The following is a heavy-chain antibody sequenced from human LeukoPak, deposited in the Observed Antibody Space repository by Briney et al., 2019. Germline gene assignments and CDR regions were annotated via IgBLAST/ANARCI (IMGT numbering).Heavy chain of an antibody. CDR2: IIPIFGTA. CDR1: GGTFSSYA. CDR3: ARDRKSGGQPVNWYFDL. D-gene: IGHD3-3*01. J-gene: IGHJ2*01. Sequence: SVKVSCKAAGGTFSSYAISWVRQAPGQGLEWMGGIIPIFGTANYAQKFQGRVTITTDESTSTAYMELSSLRSEDTAVYYCARDRKSGGQPVNWYFDLWGRGTLVTVSS. V-gene: IGHV1-69*05.